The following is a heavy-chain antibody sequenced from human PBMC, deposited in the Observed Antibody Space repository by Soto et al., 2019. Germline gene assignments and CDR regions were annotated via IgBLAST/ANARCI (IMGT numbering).Heavy chain of an antibody. CDR3: ARALSLTVPHSFDF. J-gene: IGHJ4*02. V-gene: IGHV1-69*01. Sequence: SVQVSCKASGGTFSRYAISWVRQAPGQGLEWMGGISRSFGTAYYAQEFQGRVTITADESTSTAYMELSSLRSETTAVYYCARALSLTVPHSFDFWGQGTLVTVSS. CDR2: ISRSFGTA. CDR1: GGTFSRYA. D-gene: IGHD4-17*01.